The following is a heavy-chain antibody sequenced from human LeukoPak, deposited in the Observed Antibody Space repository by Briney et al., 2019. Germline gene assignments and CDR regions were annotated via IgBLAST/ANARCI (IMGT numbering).Heavy chain of an antibody. J-gene: IGHJ3*02. Sequence: ASVKVSCKASGFSFPSYEISWVRQAPGQGLEWIGWITAYDGDTNYAEKFQGRVTMATDTSTSTASMELWSLRSDDTAVYYCARDWQLPSGPDVFDIWGQGTVVTVSS. D-gene: IGHD1-1*01. CDR2: ITAYDGDT. V-gene: IGHV1-18*01. CDR3: ARDWQLPSGPDVFDI. CDR1: GFSFPSYE.